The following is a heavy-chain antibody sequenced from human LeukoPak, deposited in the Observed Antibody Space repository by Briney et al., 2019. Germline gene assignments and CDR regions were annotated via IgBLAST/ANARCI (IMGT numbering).Heavy chain of an antibody. D-gene: IGHD6-19*01. J-gene: IGHJ4*02. CDR2: IYYSGST. Sequence: PSETLSLTCTVPGGSISSSSYYWGWIRQPPGKGLEWIGSIYYSGSTYYNPSLKSRVTISVDTSKNQFSLKLSSVTAADTAVYYYARRYSSGWSQNWGQGTLVTVSS. V-gene: IGHV4-39*01. CDR3: ARRYSSGWSQN. CDR1: GGSISSSSYY.